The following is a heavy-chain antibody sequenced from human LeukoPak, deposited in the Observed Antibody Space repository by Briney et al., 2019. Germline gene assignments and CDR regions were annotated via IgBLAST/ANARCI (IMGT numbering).Heavy chain of an antibody. CDR1: GFTFSSYG. CDR2: ISYDGSNK. J-gene: IGHJ4*02. CDR3: AREDDDFNLLGIS. V-gene: IGHV3-30*03. D-gene: IGHD3-3*01. Sequence: GGSLRLSCAASGFTFSSYGMHWVRQAPGKGLEWVAVISYDGSNKYYADSVKGRFTISRDNSKNTLYLQMNSLRSDDTAVYYCAREDDDFNLLGISWGQGTLVTVSS.